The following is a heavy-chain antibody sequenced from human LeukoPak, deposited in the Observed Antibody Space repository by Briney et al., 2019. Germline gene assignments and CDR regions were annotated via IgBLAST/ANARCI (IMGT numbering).Heavy chain of an antibody. Sequence: PGGSLRLSCAASGFIFSSYGMHWVRQAPGKGLEWVAVISDDGSSKYYADSVKGRFTISRDNSRNTLYLQMNSLTAEDTAVYYCAKDRDRSGDWYYFDYWGQGTLVTVSS. CDR2: ISDDGSSK. V-gene: IGHV3-30*18. D-gene: IGHD2-21*02. J-gene: IGHJ4*02. CDR3: AKDRDRSGDWYYFDY. CDR1: GFIFSSYG.